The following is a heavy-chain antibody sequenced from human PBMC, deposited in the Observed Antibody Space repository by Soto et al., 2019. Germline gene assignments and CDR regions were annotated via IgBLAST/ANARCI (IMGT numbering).Heavy chain of an antibody. CDR2: IYYSGST. CDR1: GGSISSSSYY. Sequence: PSETLSLTCTVSGGSISSSSYYWGWIRQPPGKGLEWIGSIYYSGSTYYNPSLKSRVTISVDTSKNQFSLKLSSVTAADTAVYYCARQRVSAPPYYYYYYGMDVWGQGTTVT. D-gene: IGHD6-6*01. J-gene: IGHJ6*02. V-gene: IGHV4-39*01. CDR3: ARQRVSAPPYYYYYYGMDV.